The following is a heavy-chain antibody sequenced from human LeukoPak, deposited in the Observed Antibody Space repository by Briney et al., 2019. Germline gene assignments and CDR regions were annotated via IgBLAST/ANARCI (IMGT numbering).Heavy chain of an antibody. CDR3: ARGRLGAVAGRA. D-gene: IGHD6-19*01. V-gene: IGHV4-34*01. CDR1: GGSFSGYY. CDR2: INHSGST. Sequence: SETLSLTCAVYGGSFSGYYWSRIRQPPGKGLEWIGEINHSGSTNYNPSPKSRVTISVDTSKNQFSLKLSSVTAADTAVYYCARGRLGAVAGRAWGQGTLVTVSS. J-gene: IGHJ5*02.